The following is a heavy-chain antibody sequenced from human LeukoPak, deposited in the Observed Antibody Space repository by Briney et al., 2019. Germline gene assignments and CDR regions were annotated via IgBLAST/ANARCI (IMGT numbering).Heavy chain of an antibody. J-gene: IGHJ5*02. CDR3: ASLRYDILTENWFDP. CDR1: GGSITNTNY. D-gene: IGHD3-9*01. V-gene: IGHV4-4*02. CDR2: VNLQGST. Sequence: SETLSLTCGVSGGSITNTNYWTWVRQPPGKGLEWIGEVNLQGSTNYNPSLMGRVAISVDTSENHISLQLTSVTAADTAVYYCASLRYDILTENWFDPWGQGTLVTVSS.